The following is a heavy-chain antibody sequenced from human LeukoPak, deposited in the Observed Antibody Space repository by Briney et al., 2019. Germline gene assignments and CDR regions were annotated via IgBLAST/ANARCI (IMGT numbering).Heavy chain of an antibody. CDR1: GGSISSSSYY. CDR3: ATVGYCSGGSCYEVAFDI. D-gene: IGHD2-15*01. CDR2: IYYSGST. J-gene: IGHJ3*02. Sequence: PSETLSLTCTVSGGSISSSSYYWGWSRQPPGKGLEWVGSIYYSGSTYYNPSLMGRVTISVDTSKNQFSLKVRSVTAADTAVYYCATVGYCSGGSCYEVAFDIWGQGTMVTVSS. V-gene: IGHV4-39*01.